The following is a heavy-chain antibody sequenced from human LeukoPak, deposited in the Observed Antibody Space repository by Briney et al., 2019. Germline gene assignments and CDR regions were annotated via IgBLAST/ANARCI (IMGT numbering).Heavy chain of an antibody. D-gene: IGHD3-3*01. CDR1: GYTFTGYY. CDR2: ISAYNGNT. CDR3: ARDFWSGYYVSYYYYYMDV. Sequence: EASVKVSCKASGYTFTGYYIHWVRQAPGQGLEWMGWISAYNGNTNYAQKLQGRVTMTTDTSTSTAYMELRSLRSDDTAVYYCARDFWSGYYVSYYYYYMDVWGKGTTVTVSS. J-gene: IGHJ6*03. V-gene: IGHV1-18*04.